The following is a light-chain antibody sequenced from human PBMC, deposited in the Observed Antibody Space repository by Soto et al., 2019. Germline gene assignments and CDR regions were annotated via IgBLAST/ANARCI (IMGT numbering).Light chain of an antibody. J-gene: IGKJ3*01. V-gene: IGKV3-20*01. Sequence: EIVLTQSPGTLSLSPGERATLSCRASQSVSGSYLAWYQQKPGQAPRLLIYGASSRATGIPDRFSGSGSGTDFTLTISRPEPEDFAVYYCQQYGSSPLFGPGTKVDIK. CDR3: QQYGSSPL. CDR2: GAS. CDR1: QSVSGSY.